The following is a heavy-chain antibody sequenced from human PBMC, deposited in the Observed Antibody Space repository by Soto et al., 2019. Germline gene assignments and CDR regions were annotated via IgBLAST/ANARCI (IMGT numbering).Heavy chain of an antibody. CDR3: AKRRGAGGHFDY. CDR1: GFTFSSYA. CDR2: VSIGGST. V-gene: IGHV3-23*01. J-gene: IGHJ4*02. Sequence: DVQLLEAGGGLVQPEGSLRLSCAASGFTFSSYAMGCVRQGPGKGLEWAAVVSIGGSTHYADAVRCRFTISRDNSKNTLSLQMNSLTAEDSAVYFCAKRRGAGGHFDYWGQGALVTVSS. D-gene: IGHD2-15*01.